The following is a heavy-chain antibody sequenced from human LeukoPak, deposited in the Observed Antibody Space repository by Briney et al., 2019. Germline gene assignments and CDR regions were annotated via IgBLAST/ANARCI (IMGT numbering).Heavy chain of an antibody. CDR1: GFTFSCYA. Sequence: PGGPLRLSCAASGFTFSCYAMSWVRQAPGKGLEWVSSITTGGGSTSYADSVRGRFTISRDNSKNTLYLQMNSLRAEDTALYYCVCYDNAAEYFHYWGQGTLVTVSS. CDR2: ITTGGGST. CDR3: VCYDNAAEYFHY. V-gene: IGHV3-23*01. J-gene: IGHJ1*01. D-gene: IGHD3-22*01.